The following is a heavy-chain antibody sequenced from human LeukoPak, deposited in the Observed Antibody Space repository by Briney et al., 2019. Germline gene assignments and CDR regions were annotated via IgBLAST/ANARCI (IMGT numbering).Heavy chain of an antibody. D-gene: IGHD1-1*01. J-gene: IGHJ6*02. CDR2: IYYSGST. CDR3: ARQIQPHYYGMDV. Sequence: PSETLSLTCTVSGGSISGYYWSWIRQPPGKGLEWIGYIYYSGSTNYNPSLKSRVTISVDTSKNQFSLKLSSVTAADTAVYYCARQIQPHYYGMDVWGQGTTVTVSS. CDR1: GGSISGYY. V-gene: IGHV4-59*08.